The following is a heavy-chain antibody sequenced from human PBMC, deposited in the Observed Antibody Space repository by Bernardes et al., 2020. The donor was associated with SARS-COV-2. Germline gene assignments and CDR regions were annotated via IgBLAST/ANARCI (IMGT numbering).Heavy chain of an antibody. CDR3: TTELQYDNLY. Sequence: VWSLSLSCVTSGLAFTNTDMAWVRQAPGRGLEWVSTISAIRNTHYADPVMGRFTISRDDVNNALYLQMNNLRVEDTATYYCTTELQYDNLYWGQGALVTVSS. CDR2: ISAIRNT. CDR1: GLAFTNTD. J-gene: IGHJ4*02. V-gene: IGHV3-23*01. D-gene: IGHD3-22*01.